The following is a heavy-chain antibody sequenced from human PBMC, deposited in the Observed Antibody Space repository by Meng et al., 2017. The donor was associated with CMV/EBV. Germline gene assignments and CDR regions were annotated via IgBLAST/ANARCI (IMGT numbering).Heavy chain of an antibody. D-gene: IGHD3-10*01. J-gene: IGHJ4*02. Sequence: LRLSCTVSGGSISSGGYYWSWIRQHPGKGLEWIGYTYYSGSTYYSPSLKSRVTISVDTSKNQFSLKLSSVTAADTAVYYCASGPVPDYLGSWGQGTLVTVSS. V-gene: IGHV4-31*03. CDR3: ASGPVPDYLGS. CDR2: TYYSGST. CDR1: GGSISSGGYY.